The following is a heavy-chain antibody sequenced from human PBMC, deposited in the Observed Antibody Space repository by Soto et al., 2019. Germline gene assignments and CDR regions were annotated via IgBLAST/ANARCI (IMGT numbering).Heavy chain of an antibody. D-gene: IGHD2-21*01. CDR1: RGSISSSNW. V-gene: IGHV4-4*02. Sequence: QVQLQESGPGLVKHSGTLSLTCAVSRGSISSSNWWSWVRQSPGKGLEWIGSMYHTGMTNYRPSLKGRVPTSVDKAKNQFSRKLSSVTAADTAGYYRARESDNESNVGYFDLWGFGTVGSATS. J-gene: IGHJ2*01. CDR3: ARESDNESNVGYFDL. CDR2: MYHTGMT.